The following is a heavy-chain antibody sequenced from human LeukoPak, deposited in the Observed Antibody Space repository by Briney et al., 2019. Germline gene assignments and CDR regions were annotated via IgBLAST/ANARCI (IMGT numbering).Heavy chain of an antibody. D-gene: IGHD5-18*01. Sequence: SETLSLTCTVSGGSISSYYWSWIRQPPGKGLEWIGYIYYSGSTNYNPSLKSRVTISVDTSKNQFSLKLSSVTAADTAVYYCAGGYIYGSTYYYMDVWGKGTTVTISS. V-gene: IGHV4-59*01. CDR2: IYYSGST. J-gene: IGHJ6*03. CDR1: GGSISSYY. CDR3: AGGYIYGSTYYYMDV.